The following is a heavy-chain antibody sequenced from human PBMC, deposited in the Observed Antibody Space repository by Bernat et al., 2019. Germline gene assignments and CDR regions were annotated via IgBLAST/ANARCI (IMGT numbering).Heavy chain of an antibody. CDR3: ARDLTVNDWYFDL. D-gene: IGHD4-17*01. J-gene: IGHJ2*01. CDR2: IKQDGSEK. Sequence: EVQLVESGGGLVQPGGSLRLSCAASGFTFSSYWMSWVRQAPGKGLEWVANIKQDGSEKYYVDSVKGRFTISRDNAKNSLYLQMNSLRAEDTAVYYCARDLTVNDWYFDLWGRGTLVTVSS. V-gene: IGHV3-7*04. CDR1: GFTFSSYW.